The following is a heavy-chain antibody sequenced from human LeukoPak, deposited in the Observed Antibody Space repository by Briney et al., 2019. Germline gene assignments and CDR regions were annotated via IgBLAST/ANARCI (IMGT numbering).Heavy chain of an antibody. CDR3: ARDLYSGYGYYYYSGMDV. V-gene: IGHV4-34*01. D-gene: IGHD5-12*01. J-gene: IGHJ6*02. Sequence: SETLSLTCAVYGGSFSGYYWSWIRQPPGKGLEWIGEINHSGSTNYNPSLKSRVTISVDTSKNQFSLKLSSVTAADTAVYYCARDLYSGYGYYYYSGMDVWGQGTTVTVSS. CDR1: GGSFSGYY. CDR2: INHSGST.